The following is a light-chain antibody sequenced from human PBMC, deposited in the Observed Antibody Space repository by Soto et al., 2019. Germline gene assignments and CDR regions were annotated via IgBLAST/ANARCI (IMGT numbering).Light chain of an antibody. CDR1: QSISSY. V-gene: IGKV1-39*01. J-gene: IGKJ1*01. CDR2: AAS. CDR3: QKSYSTPRT. Sequence: DIQITQSPSSLSASVGDRVTITFRASQSISSYLNWYQQKPGKAPKLLIYAASSLQSGVPSRFSGSGSGTDGTLTISSLQPEDVATYYCQKSYSTPRTFGQGTKVDIK.